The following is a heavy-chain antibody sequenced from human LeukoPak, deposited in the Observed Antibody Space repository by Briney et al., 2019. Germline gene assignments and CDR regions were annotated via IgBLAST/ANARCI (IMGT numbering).Heavy chain of an antibody. V-gene: IGHV3-48*04. CDR3: ARDYGDYYGMDV. CDR1: GFTFSSYG. D-gene: IGHD4-17*01. J-gene: IGHJ6*02. Sequence: GGSLRLSCAASGFTFSSYGMHWVRQAPGKGLEWVSYISSSSSTIYYADSVKGRFTISRDNAKNSLYLQMTSLRAEDTAVYYCARDYGDYYGMDVWGQGTTVTVSS. CDR2: ISSSSSTI.